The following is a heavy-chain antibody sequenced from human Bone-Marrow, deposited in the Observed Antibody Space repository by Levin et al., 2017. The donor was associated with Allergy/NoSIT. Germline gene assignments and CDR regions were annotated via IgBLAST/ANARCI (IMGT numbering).Heavy chain of an antibody. CDR3: ARVDYSDYKYYSDY. CDR1: GFTVSSTE. J-gene: IGHJ4*02. Sequence: GGSLRLSCEVSGFTVSSTELHWIRQGPGKGLEWVSVLYSGGRTYYADSVKGRFAISRDNSNNTLYLQMNSLRADDTAAYYCARVDYSDYKYYSDYWGQGTLVTVSS. CDR2: LYSGGRT. D-gene: IGHD4-11*01. V-gene: IGHV3-66*01.